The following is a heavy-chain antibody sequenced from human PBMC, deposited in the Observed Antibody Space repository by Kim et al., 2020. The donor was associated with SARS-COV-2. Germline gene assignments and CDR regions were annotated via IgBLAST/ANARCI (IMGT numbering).Heavy chain of an antibody. J-gene: IGHJ6*01. V-gene: IGHV3-74*01. CDR2: INTDASIT. CDR1: GLTLSNYW. CDR3: GRGVYYGIDV. Sequence: GGSLRLSCAASGLTLSNYWMHWVRQTPGKGLVWVSVINTDASITTYAESVKGRFTISRDNAKSTLYLQMNSLRAEDTAVYYCGRGVYYGIDVRGQGTTVTVSS.